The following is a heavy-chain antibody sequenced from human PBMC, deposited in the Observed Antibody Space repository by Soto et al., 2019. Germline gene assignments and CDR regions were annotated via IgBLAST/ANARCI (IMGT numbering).Heavy chain of an antibody. CDR3: ARGRSNFNIDWGSYYMDV. V-gene: IGHV3-48*04. Sequence: PGGSLRLSCAASGFTFSSYAMSWVRQAPGKGLEWVSYISSSGSTIYYADSVKGRFTISRDNAKNSLYLQMNSLRAEDTAVYYCARGRSNFNIDWGSYYMDVWGKGTTVTVSS. CDR2: ISSSGSTI. J-gene: IGHJ6*03. D-gene: IGHD7-27*01. CDR1: GFTFSSYA.